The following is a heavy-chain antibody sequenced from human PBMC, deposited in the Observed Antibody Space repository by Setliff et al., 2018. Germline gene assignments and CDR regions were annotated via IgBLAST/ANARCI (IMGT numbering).Heavy chain of an antibody. Sequence: GASVKVSCKTSGYTFINYGPSWMRQAPGQGLEWMGRLNPRDGGSHLPQRLKGRVTMTRDTSKRIVYMELRSLTSDDTAAYYCARDPTGSDFVFSYFFDVWGKGTTVTVSS. CDR1: GYTFINYG. CDR3: ARDPTGSDFVFSYFFDV. J-gene: IGHJ6*03. V-gene: IGHV1-18*01. CDR2: LNPRDGGS. D-gene: IGHD3-10*01.